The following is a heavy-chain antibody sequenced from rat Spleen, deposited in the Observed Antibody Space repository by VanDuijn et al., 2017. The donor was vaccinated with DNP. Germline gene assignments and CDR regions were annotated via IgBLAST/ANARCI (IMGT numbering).Heavy chain of an antibody. V-gene: IGHV5-22*01. CDR3: AKDLNYWAMDA. CDR2: ISYEGRST. Sequence: EVQLVESGGGLVQPGRSLKLSCAASGFTFSNYGMAWVRQAPKKGLELVAAISYEGRSTYYGDSVKGRFTISRDNAKTTLYLQMNSLRSEDTATYYCAKDLNYWAMDAWGHGTSVTVSS. J-gene: IGHJ4*01. CDR1: GFTFSNYG. D-gene: IGHD1-10*01.